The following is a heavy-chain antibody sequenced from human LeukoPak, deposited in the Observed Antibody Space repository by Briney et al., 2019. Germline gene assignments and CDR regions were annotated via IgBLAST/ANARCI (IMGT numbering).Heavy chain of an antibody. Sequence: AGGSLRLSCAASGFTFSSYGMHWVRQAPGKGLEWVAFIRYDGSNKYYADSVKGRFAISRDNSKNTLYLQMNSLRAEDTAVFYCAKDHHSGSGFDYWGQGTLVTVSS. CDR1: GFTFSSYG. V-gene: IGHV3-30*02. J-gene: IGHJ4*02. CDR2: IRYDGSNK. D-gene: IGHD3-10*01. CDR3: AKDHHSGSGFDY.